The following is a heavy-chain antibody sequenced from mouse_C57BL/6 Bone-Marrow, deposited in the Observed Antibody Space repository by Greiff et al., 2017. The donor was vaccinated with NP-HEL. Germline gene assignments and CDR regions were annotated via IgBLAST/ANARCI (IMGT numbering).Heavy chain of an antibody. Sequence: EVQLQQSGPELVKPGASVKISCKASGYSFTGYYMNWVKQSPEKSLEWIGEINPSTGGTTYNQKFKAKATLTVDKSSSTAYMPLKSLTSEDSAVYYCARDYPWFAYWGQGTLVTVSA. CDR2: INPSTGGT. J-gene: IGHJ3*01. CDR1: GYSFTGYY. D-gene: IGHD5-5*01. CDR3: ARDYPWFAY. V-gene: IGHV1-42*01.